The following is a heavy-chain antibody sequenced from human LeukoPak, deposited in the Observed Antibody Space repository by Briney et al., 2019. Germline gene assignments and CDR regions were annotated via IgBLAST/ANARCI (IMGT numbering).Heavy chain of an antibody. J-gene: IGHJ5*02. D-gene: IGHD3-3*01. CDR3: APLDFWVPST. V-gene: IGHV1-24*01. CDR2: FDPEYGET. Sequence: ASVKVSCKVSGYTLNELSIHWVRRAAGKGLEWMGGFDPEYGETVYAQKFQGRVTTAEDTSTDTAYMELSSLRSEDTAVYYCAPLDFWVPSTWGQGTLVTVSS. CDR1: GYTLNELS.